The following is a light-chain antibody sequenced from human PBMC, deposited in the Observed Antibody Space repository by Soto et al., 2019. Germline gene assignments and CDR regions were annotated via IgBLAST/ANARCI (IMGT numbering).Light chain of an antibody. CDR1: QSVSSRY. Sequence: EIVLTQSPGTLSLSPGERATLSCRASQSVSSRYLDWYQQKPGQAPRLLIYGASSRATGIPDRFSGSGSGTDFTLTISRLEPEDFAVYYCQQYGSSGYTFGQGTKLASK. J-gene: IGKJ2*01. V-gene: IGKV3-20*01. CDR2: GAS. CDR3: QQYGSSGYT.